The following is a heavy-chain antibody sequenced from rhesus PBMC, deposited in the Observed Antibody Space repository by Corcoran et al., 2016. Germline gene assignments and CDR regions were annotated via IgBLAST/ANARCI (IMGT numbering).Heavy chain of an antibody. D-gene: IGHD6-13*01. J-gene: IGHJ1*01. CDR2: IRGRAYI. V-gene: IGHV4-160*01. CDR3: AREEDSRWSGYFEF. Sequence: QVQLQQWGEGLVKPSETLSLTCAVYGGSISSNYWSWIRRPPGKGLDWIGRIRGRAYIHYHPSLNSRVTISTDTSKNQFSLKLSSVTAADPAVYYCAREEDSRWSGYFEFWGQGALVTVSS. CDR1: GGSISSNY.